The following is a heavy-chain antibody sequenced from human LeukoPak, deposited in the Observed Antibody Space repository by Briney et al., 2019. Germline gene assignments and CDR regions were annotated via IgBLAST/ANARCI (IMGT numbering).Heavy chain of an antibody. CDR1: GYTFSSYC. Sequence: ASVKLSCNASGYTFSSYCIAWVRQAPGQGLEWIGCISGNNVNTNYAQKLQGRVSMTTDTSTTTAYMELRSLTSDDTALYYCARGSLGTITAGLFDYWGQGTLVTVSS. D-gene: IGHD5-12*01. CDR3: ARGSLGTITAGLFDY. CDR2: ISGNNVNT. J-gene: IGHJ4*02. V-gene: IGHV1-18*01.